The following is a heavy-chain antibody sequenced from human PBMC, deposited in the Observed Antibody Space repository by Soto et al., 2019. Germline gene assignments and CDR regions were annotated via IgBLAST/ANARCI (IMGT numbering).Heavy chain of an antibody. Sequence: QVQLVQSGAEVKKPGSSVKVSCKASGGTFSSYAISWVRQAPGQGLEWMGGIIPIFGTANYAQKFQGRVTLTADESTSTAYMELSSLRSEDTAVYYCARDLCSTSCYSFAYYYYGMDVWGQGTTVTVSS. CDR1: GGTFSSYA. V-gene: IGHV1-69*01. CDR3: ARDLCSTSCYSFAYYYYGMDV. CDR2: IIPIFGTA. J-gene: IGHJ6*02. D-gene: IGHD2-2*01.